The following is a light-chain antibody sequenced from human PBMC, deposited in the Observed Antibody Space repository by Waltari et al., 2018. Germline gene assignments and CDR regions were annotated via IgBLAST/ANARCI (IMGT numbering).Light chain of an antibody. V-gene: IGLV1-47*01. CDR3: AAWDDSLSVSYV. CDR2: RDD. J-gene: IGLJ1*01. Sequence: QSVLTQPPSVSGTPGQTVTISCFGTYPNIVRNCLFWYQQLPGTAPKLLIYRDDQRPSGVPDRFSGSKSGTSASLAIRGLRSEDEADYYCAAWDDSLSVSYVFGSGTKVTV. CDR1: YPNIVRNC.